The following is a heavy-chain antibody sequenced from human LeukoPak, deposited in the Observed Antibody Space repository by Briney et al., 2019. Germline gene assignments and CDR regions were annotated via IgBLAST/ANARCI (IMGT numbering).Heavy chain of an antibody. CDR3: ARELLTPGFFYFDL. CDR1: GFSFSHYW. V-gene: IGHV3-74*01. Sequence: GGSLRLSCAASGFSFSHYWMHWVRQAPGKGLVWVSRINSDGSSTTYADSVKGRFTISRDNAKNTLFLQMSSLRAEDTAVYYCARELLTPGFFYFDLWGRGTLVTVSS. J-gene: IGHJ2*01. D-gene: IGHD1-1*01. CDR2: INSDGSST.